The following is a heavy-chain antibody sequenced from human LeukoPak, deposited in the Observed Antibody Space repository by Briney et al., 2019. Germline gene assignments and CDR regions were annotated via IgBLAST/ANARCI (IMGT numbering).Heavy chain of an antibody. Sequence: SQTLSLTCAISGDSVSNDRAAWNWIRQSPSRGLEWLGRTFYRSKWYNDYAVSVKGRIAFSADTPKSQFTLQLNSVTPDDTAVYFCARQGSAGWTFDFWGQGTLVTVSS. CDR2: TFYRSKWYN. CDR3: ARQGSAGWTFDF. CDR1: GDSVSNDRAA. J-gene: IGHJ4*02. D-gene: IGHD6-19*01. V-gene: IGHV6-1*01.